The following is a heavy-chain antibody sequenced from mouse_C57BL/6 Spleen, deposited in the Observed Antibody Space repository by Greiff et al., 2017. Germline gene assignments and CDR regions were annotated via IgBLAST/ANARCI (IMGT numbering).Heavy chain of an antibody. V-gene: IGHV5-17*01. D-gene: IGHD1-1*01. CDR2: ISSGSSTT. CDR3: ERNYSGSSPWFAY. Sequence: EVQLVESGAGLVKPGGSLKLSCAASGFTFSDYGMHWVRQAPGKGLEWVAYISSGSSTTYYEDTVKGRFTISRDTAKNTLFLQMTSLRSEDTAMYDCERNYSGSSPWFAYWGQGTMVTVSA. J-gene: IGHJ3*01. CDR1: GFTFSDYG.